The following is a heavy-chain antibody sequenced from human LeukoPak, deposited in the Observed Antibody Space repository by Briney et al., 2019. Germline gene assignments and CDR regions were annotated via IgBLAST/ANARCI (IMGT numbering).Heavy chain of an antibody. CDR2: TRNKANSYTT. CDR1: GFTFSDHY. D-gene: IGHD3-22*01. J-gene: IGHJ6*03. Sequence: GGSLRLSCAASGFTFSDHYMDWVRQAPGKGLEWVGRTRNKANSYTTEYAASVKGRFTFSRDDSKNSLYLQMNSLKTEDTAVDYCGRIQYYYDSSGYYYASDYMDVWGKGTTVTVSS. V-gene: IGHV3-72*01. CDR3: GRIQYYYDSSGYYYASDYMDV.